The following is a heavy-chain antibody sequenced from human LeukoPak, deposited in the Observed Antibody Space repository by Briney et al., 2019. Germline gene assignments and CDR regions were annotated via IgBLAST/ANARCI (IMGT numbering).Heavy chain of an antibody. J-gene: IGHJ6*03. D-gene: IGHD3-10*01. CDR3: ARSLWFGESYYMDV. V-gene: IGHV1-18*01. Sequence: ASVKVSCKASGYTFTSYGISWVRQAPGQGLEWMGWISAYNGNTNCAQKLQGRVTMTTDTSTSTAYMELRSLRSDDTAVYYCARSLWFGESYYMDVWGKGTTVTVSS. CDR2: ISAYNGNT. CDR1: GYTFTSYG.